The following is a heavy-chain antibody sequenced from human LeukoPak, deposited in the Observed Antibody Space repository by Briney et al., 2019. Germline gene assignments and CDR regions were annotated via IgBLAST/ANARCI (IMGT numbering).Heavy chain of an antibody. Sequence: PGGSLRLSCAASGFTFDDYAMHWVRQAPGKGLEWVSGISWNSGSIGYADSVKGRFSISRDNAKNSLYLQMNSLRAEDTALYYCAKGSNYDSSGYPREWGQGTLVTVSS. CDR3: AKGSNYDSSGYPRE. D-gene: IGHD3-22*01. V-gene: IGHV3-9*01. J-gene: IGHJ4*02. CDR2: ISWNSGSI. CDR1: GFTFDDYA.